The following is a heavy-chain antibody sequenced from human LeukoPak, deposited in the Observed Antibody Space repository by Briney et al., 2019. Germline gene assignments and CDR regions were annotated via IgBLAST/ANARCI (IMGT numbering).Heavy chain of an antibody. CDR3: ARYEYVSSPGYFDY. J-gene: IGHJ4*02. V-gene: IGHV3-21*01. Sequence: GGSLRLSCAASGFAFSSYSMNWVRQAPGKGLEWVSCISSSGSYIYYADSVKGRFTISRDNAKNSLYLQMDRLRAEDTAVYYCARYEYVSSPGYFDYWGQGTLVTVS. CDR1: GFAFSSYS. D-gene: IGHD6-6*01. CDR2: ISSSGSYI.